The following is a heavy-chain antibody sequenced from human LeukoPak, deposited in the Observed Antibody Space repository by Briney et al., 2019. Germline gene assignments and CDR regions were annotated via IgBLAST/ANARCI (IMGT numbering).Heavy chain of an antibody. CDR3: AKVGPGAAIDY. CDR2: ISGGGANT. D-gene: IGHD2-2*02. Sequence: GGSLRLSCATPGFNFNSYAMSWVRQASGKGLEWVSGISGGGANTYYADSVKGRVTISRDTSKNMVDLEMNSLRAEDTAVYFCAKVGPGAAIDYWGQGALVTV. J-gene: IGHJ4*02. CDR1: GFNFNSYA. V-gene: IGHV3-23*01.